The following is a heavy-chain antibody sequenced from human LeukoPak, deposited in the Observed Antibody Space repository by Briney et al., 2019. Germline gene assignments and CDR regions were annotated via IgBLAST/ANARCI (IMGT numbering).Heavy chain of an antibody. Sequence: PSETLSLTCTVSGVSISSSNSYWGWLRQPPGKGLEWIGSIYYSGSTYYNPSLKSRVTIPVDTSKNQFSLKLSSVTAADTAVYYCARDRRYCSGGSCYNRFDPWGQGTLVTVSS. CDR2: IYYSGST. V-gene: IGHV4-39*07. D-gene: IGHD2-15*01. J-gene: IGHJ5*02. CDR1: GVSISSSNSY. CDR3: ARDRRYCSGGSCYNRFDP.